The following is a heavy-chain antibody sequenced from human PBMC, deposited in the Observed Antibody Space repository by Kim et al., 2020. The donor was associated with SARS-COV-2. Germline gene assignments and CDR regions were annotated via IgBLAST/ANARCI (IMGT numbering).Heavy chain of an antibody. CDR3: AKPSVVGAATNAFDV. D-gene: IGHD2-15*01. J-gene: IGHJ3*01. CDR2: IKDDGSET. CDR1: GFTLGSFW. V-gene: IGHV3-7*01. Sequence: GGSLRLSCAASGFTLGSFWMNWVRQSPGKGLEWVANIKDDGSETYYVDSVEGRFTISRDNAKNSLYLQMDSLRADDTAVYYCAKPSVVGAATNAFDVWGRGMEVFVSS.